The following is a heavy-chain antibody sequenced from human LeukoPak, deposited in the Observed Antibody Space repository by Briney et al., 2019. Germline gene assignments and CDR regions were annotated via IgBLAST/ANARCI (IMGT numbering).Heavy chain of an antibody. Sequence: ASVKVSCKASGYTFTGYYMHWVRQAPGQGLEWMGWINPNSGGTNYAQKFQGRVTMTRDTSISTAYMELSRLRSDETAVYYCARWYSYDSSGDKEDAFDVWGQGTMVTVSS. CDR2: INPNSGGT. CDR3: ARWYSYDSSGDKEDAFDV. J-gene: IGHJ3*01. CDR1: GYTFTGYY. D-gene: IGHD3-22*01. V-gene: IGHV1-2*02.